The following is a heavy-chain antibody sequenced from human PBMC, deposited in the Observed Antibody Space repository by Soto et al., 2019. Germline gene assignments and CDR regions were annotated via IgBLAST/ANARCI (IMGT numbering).Heavy chain of an antibody. D-gene: IGHD1-26*01. CDR2: ISGSGSPT. Sequence: HPGGSLRLSCAASGFTFNSYAMTWVRQAPGRGLEWVSAISGSGSPTYYADSVKGRFTISRDNSKNTLYLQMNSLRADDTAVYYCARDMSGGTYNYYYGMDVWGQGTTVTVSS. CDR1: GFTFNSYA. CDR3: ARDMSGGTYNYYYGMDV. V-gene: IGHV3-23*01. J-gene: IGHJ6*02.